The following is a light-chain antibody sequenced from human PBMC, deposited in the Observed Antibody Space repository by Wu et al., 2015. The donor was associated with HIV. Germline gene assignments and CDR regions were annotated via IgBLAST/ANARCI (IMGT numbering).Light chain of an antibody. CDR3: QQYGSSPYS. Sequence: EIVMTQSPATLSVSPGERATLSCRASQSVSSSYLAWYQQKPGQAPRLLICGASSRATGIPDRFSGSGSGTDFTLTISRLEPEDFAVYYCQQYGSSPYSFGQGTKLEIK. CDR2: GAS. J-gene: IGKJ2*03. CDR1: QSVSSSY. V-gene: IGKV3-20*01.